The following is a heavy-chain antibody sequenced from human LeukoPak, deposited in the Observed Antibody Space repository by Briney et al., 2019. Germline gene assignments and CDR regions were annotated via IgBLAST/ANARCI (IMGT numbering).Heavy chain of an antibody. CDR3: ASENSYYDGIGYYLNFRF. Sequence: PSETLSLTFTVSGGSISCSSCYWGWIRQPPGKGLEWIGSIYYSGSTYYNPSLKSRVTISVETSKNQFSLKLSSVNAADTAVYYCASENSYYDGIGYYLNFRFWGPVTLVTVSS. D-gene: IGHD3-22*01. V-gene: IGHV4-39*01. CDR1: GGSISCSSCY. J-gene: IGHJ4*02. CDR2: IYYSGST.